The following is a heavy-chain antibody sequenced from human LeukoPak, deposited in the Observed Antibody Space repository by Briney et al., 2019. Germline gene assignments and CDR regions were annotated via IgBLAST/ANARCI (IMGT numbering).Heavy chain of an antibody. CDR2: IWHDGSNK. Sequence: PGRSLRLSCAASGFSISTYGLHWVRQAPGKGLEGVAVIWHDGSNKYYADSVKGRFTISRDSSKNMLYLQMNSLRAEDTAAYYYARGKTTVTTGELVYWGQGTLVIVSS. D-gene: IGHD4-17*01. J-gene: IGHJ4*02. CDR1: GFSISTYG. CDR3: ARGKTTVTTGELVY. V-gene: IGHV3-33*01.